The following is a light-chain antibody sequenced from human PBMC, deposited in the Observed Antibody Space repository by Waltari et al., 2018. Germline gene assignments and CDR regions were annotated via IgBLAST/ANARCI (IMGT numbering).Light chain of an antibody. CDR3: CSYAGNRIWI. V-gene: IGLV2-8*01. J-gene: IGLJ3*02. Sequence: QSALTQPPSASGSPGQSVTISCTGTSSDVGAYNFVSWFQHHPDKPPKLIVFEVSKRPSGVPVRFSGSKSGNTASLTISGLLPEDEADYYCCSYAGNRIWIFGGGTKVTVL. CDR1: SSDVGAYNF. CDR2: EVS.